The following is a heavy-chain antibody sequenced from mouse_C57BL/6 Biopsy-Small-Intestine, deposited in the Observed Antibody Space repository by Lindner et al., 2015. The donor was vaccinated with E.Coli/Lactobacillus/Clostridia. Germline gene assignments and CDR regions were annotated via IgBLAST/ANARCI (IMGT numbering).Heavy chain of an antibody. Sequence: VQLQESGAELARPGASVKLSCKASGYIITSYDITWVKQRPGQGLEWIGEIYPRSDSTYYSENFKGKATLTADISSNTAYMELRSLTSEDSAVYFCAREGYYGSSYGWFAYWGQGTLVTVSA. CDR2: IYPRSDST. V-gene: IGHV1-81*01. CDR3: AREGYYGSSYGWFAY. J-gene: IGHJ3*01. D-gene: IGHD1-1*01. CDR1: GYIITSYD.